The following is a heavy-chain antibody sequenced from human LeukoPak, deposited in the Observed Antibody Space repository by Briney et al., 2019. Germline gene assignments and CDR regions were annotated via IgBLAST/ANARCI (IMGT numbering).Heavy chain of an antibody. CDR3: ARSYSSGWYYFDY. V-gene: IGHV3-53*01. CDR2: IYSGGST. J-gene: IGHJ4*02. D-gene: IGHD6-19*01. CDR1: GFTVSSNY. Sequence: PGGSLRLSCAASGFTVSSNYMSWVRQAPGKGLEWVSVIYSGGSTYYADSVKGRFTIPRDNSKNTLYLQMNSLRAEDTAVYYCARSYSSGWYYFDYWGQGTLVTVSS.